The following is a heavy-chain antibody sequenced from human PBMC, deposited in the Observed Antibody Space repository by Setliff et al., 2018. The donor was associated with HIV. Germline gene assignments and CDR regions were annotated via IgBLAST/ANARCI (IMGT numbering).Heavy chain of an antibody. CDR1: GDSISSYY. D-gene: IGHD2-2*01. Sequence: SETLSLTCTVSGDSISSYYWSWIRQPPGKGLEWIGNIHRNGTTNYNPSLNSRVTISIDTSKNHFSLKLISVTAADTAVYYCAGHSTTWYPNWFDPWGQGTLVTVSS. V-gene: IGHV4-59*01. CDR2: IHRNGTT. J-gene: IGHJ5*02. CDR3: AGHSTTWYPNWFDP.